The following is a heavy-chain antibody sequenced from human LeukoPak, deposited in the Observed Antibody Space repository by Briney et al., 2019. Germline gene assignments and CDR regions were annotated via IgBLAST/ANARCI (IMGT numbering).Heavy chain of an antibody. V-gene: IGHV4-59*01. D-gene: IGHD3-10*01. Sequence: SETLSLTCAASGGSISSYYWSWIRQPPGKGLEWIGYIYSSGSTNYNPSLKSRVTISVDTSKNQFSLKLSSVTAADTAVYHCARARELFYFDYWGQGTLVTVSS. CDR2: IYSSGST. J-gene: IGHJ4*02. CDR1: GGSISSYY. CDR3: ARARELFYFDY.